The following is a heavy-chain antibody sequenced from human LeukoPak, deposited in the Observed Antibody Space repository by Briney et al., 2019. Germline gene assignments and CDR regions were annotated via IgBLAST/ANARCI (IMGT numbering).Heavy chain of an antibody. CDR3: ARDGCSGGSCYGEYFQH. Sequence: ASVKVSCKASGYTFTSYYMHWVRQAPGQGLEWMGIINPSGGSTSYAQKFQGRVTMTRDTSTSTVYMELSSLRSEGMAVYYCARDGCSGGSCYGEYFQHWGQGTLVTVSS. CDR1: GYTFTSYY. CDR2: INPSGGST. V-gene: IGHV1-46*01. J-gene: IGHJ1*01. D-gene: IGHD2-15*01.